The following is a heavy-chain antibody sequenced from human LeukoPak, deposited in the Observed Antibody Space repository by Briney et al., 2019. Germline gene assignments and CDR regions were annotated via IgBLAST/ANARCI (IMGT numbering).Heavy chain of an antibody. CDR1: GGSISSYY. D-gene: IGHD1-26*01. CDR2: IYYSGST. Sequence: SETLSITCTVSGGSISSYYWSWIRQPPGKGLEWIGYIYYSGSTNYNPSLKSRVTISVDTSKNRFSLKLSSVTAADTAVYYCARPSRERHAFDIWGQGTMVTVSS. V-gene: IGHV4-59*08. J-gene: IGHJ3*02. CDR3: ARPSRERHAFDI.